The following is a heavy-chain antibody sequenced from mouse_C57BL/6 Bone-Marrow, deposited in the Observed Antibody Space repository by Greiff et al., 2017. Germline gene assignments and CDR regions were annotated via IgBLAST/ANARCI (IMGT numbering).Heavy chain of an antibody. CDR1: GFTFKDYY. V-gene: IGHV14-4*01. J-gene: IGHJ2*01. Sequence: EVKLMESGAELVRPGASVKLSCTASGFTFKDYYMHWVKQRPEQGLEWIGWIDPGSGDTDYASKFQGKATITADTSSNTAYLQLSSLTSEDTAVYYCTTSYYEDYFDYWGQGTTLTVSS. D-gene: IGHD1-1*01. CDR3: TTSYYEDYFDY. CDR2: IDPGSGDT.